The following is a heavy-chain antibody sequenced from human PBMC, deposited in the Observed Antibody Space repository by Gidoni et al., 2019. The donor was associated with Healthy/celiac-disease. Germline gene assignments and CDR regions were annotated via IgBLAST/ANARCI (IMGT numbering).Heavy chain of an antibody. V-gene: IGHV1-69*02. J-gene: IGHJ3*02. D-gene: IGHD1-26*01. CDR3: ARTIGGATEAFDI. Sequence: QVQLVQSGAEVKKPGSSVKVSCKASGGTFSSYTIRWVRQAPGQGLEWMGRIIPILGIANYAQNFQGRVTITADKSTSTAYMELSSLRSDDTAVYYCARTIGGATEAFDIWGQGTMVTVSS. CDR1: GGTFSSYT. CDR2: IIPILGIA.